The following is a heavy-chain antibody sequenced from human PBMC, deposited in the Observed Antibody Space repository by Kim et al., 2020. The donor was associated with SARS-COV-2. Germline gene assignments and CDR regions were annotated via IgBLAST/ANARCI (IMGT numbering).Heavy chain of an antibody. CDR3: VREGYSSSMFWGVDS. CDR1: GFTFSNYW. V-gene: IGHV3-74*01. D-gene: IGHD6-13*01. Sequence: GGSLRLSCAASGFTFSNYWMQWVRQAPWKGLVWVSLISSDGSITNYADSVKGRFAISRDNAKNTLYLQLNSLRAGDTAVYYCVREGYSSSMFWGVDSWG. J-gene: IGHJ5*01. CDR2: ISSDGSIT.